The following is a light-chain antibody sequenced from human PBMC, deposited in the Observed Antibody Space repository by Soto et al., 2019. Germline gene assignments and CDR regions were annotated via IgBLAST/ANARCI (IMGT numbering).Light chain of an antibody. Sequence: EIVLTQSPGTLSLSPGERATLSCRASQSVSSSYLAWYQQKPGQAPRLLIDGASSRATGIPDRFSGSGSGTDFTLTISRLEPEDFAVYYCQQYGSSRGYTFGQGTKLEI. CDR2: GAS. J-gene: IGKJ2*01. CDR1: QSVSSSY. CDR3: QQYGSSRGYT. V-gene: IGKV3-20*01.